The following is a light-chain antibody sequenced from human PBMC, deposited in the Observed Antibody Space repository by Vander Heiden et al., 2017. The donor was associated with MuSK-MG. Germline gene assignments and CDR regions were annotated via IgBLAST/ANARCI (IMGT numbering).Light chain of an antibody. J-gene: IGKJ1*01. CDR3: QQDGTSLT. Sequence: EIVLTQSPGTLSLSPGERASLSCRASQSVSTSYLAWYQQKPGQAPRLLIYAASSRATGIPDRFSGSGSGTHFTLAISRLEPEDFAVYYWQQDGTSLTFGQGTKVEIK. CDR2: AAS. CDR1: QSVSTSY. V-gene: IGKV3-20*01.